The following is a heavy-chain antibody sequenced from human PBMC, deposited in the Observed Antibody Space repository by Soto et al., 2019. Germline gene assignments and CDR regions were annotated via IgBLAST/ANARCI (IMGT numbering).Heavy chain of an antibody. CDR1: GFTFSSYA. D-gene: IGHD3-16*02. J-gene: IGHJ3*02. V-gene: IGHV3-64D*06. CDR2: ISSNGGST. CDR3: VKGQYYDYVWGSYRYDSDAFDI. Sequence: PGGSLRLSCSASGFTFSSYAMHWVRQAPGKGLEYVSAISSNGGSTYYADSVKGRFTISRDNSKNTLYLQMSSLRAEDTAVYYCVKGQYYDYVWGSYRYDSDAFDIWGQGTMVTVS.